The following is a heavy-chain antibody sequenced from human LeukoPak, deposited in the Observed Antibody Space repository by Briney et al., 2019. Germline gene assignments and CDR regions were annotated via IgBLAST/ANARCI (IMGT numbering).Heavy chain of an antibody. J-gene: IGHJ6*03. CDR1: VYTLTELS. D-gene: IGHD3/OR15-3a*01. CDR3: ARALSWTTDSYYYMDV. Sequence: ASVTVSFKFSVYTLTELSMHWVRQAPGKGLEWMGGFDPEDGETIYAQKFQGRVTMTEDTSTDTAYMELSSLRAEDAVVYYCARALSWTTDSYYYMDVWGKGTTVTVSS. V-gene: IGHV1-24*01. CDR2: FDPEDGET.